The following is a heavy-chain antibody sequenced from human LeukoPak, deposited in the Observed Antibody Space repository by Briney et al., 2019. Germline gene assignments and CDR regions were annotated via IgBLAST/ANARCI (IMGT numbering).Heavy chain of an antibody. CDR1: GGSISSYY. CDR3: ARMTSAEYFQH. CDR2: IYYSGST. Sequence: SETLSLTCTVSGGSISSYYWSWIRQPPGKGLEWIGYIYYSGSTNYNPSLKSRVTISVDTSKNQFSLKLSSVTAADTAVYYCARMTSAEYFQHWGQGTLVTVSS. J-gene: IGHJ1*01. V-gene: IGHV4-59*08.